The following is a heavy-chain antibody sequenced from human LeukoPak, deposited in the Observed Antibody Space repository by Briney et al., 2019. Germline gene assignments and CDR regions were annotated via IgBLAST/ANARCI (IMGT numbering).Heavy chain of an antibody. CDR1: GFTFSNYA. J-gene: IGHJ4*02. CDR3: AKELVVVPAAALDY. D-gene: IGHD2-2*01. CDR2: ISGSGGST. Sequence: GGSLRLSRAASGFTFSNYAMSWVRQAPGKGLEWVSAISGSGGSTYYADSVKGRFTISRDNSKNTLYLQMNSLRAEDTAIYYCAKELVVVPAAALDYWGQGTLVTVSS. V-gene: IGHV3-23*01.